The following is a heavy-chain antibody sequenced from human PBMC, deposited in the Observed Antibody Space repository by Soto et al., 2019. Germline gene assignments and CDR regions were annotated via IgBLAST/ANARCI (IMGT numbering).Heavy chain of an antibody. D-gene: IGHD3-10*01. CDR2: IYYSGST. CDR3: ARGRTYYDP. J-gene: IGHJ5*02. Sequence: SETLSLTCTVSGGSISSGGYYWSWIRQHPGKGLEWIGYIYYSGSTYYNPSLKSRVTISVKTSKNQLYLKLRSVTAADTAVYYCARGRTYYDPWGQGTLVIVSS. CDR1: GGSISSGGYY. V-gene: IGHV4-31*03.